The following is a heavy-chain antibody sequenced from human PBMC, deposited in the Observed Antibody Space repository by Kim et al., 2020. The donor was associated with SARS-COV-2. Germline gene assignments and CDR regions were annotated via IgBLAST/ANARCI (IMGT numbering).Heavy chain of an antibody. V-gene: IGHV3-23*01. CDR3: AKAPPQGRSGWFE. D-gene: IGHD6-19*01. CDR2: ISDSGAGE. J-gene: IGHJ4*02. Sequence: GGSLRLSCAASGFTFSSAAMSWVRQAPGKGLEWVSAISDSGAGEFYADSMKGRFTISRDNSKNILYLEMNNLRADDTAMYYCAKAPPQGRSGWFEWGQGT. CDR1: GFTFSSAA.